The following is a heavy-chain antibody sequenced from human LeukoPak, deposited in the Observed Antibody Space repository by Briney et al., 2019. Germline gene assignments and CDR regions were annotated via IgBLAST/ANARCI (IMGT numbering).Heavy chain of an antibody. Sequence: GGSLRLSCVASGFTFSNYGIHWVRQAPGRGLEWVAFIRYDGGNKYYLDSVKGRFTISKDNSKNTLYLQMNSLRADDTAVYYCAKDSGYTTSWYFGDYWGQGTLVTVSS. D-gene: IGHD6-13*01. CDR2: IRYDGGNK. J-gene: IGHJ4*02. CDR1: GFTFSNYG. CDR3: AKDSGYTTSWYFGDY. V-gene: IGHV3-30*02.